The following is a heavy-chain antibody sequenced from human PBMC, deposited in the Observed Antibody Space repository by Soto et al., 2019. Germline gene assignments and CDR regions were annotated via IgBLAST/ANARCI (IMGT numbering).Heavy chain of an antibody. CDR2: IKSKTDGGTT. CDR3: TTDPHYGDYAYYFDY. CDR1: GFTFSNAW. J-gene: IGHJ4*02. Sequence: EVQLVESGGGLVKPGGSLRLSCAASGFTFSNAWMSWVRQAPGKGLEWVGRIKSKTDGGTTDYAAPVKGRFTISRDDSKNTLYLQMNSLKTEDTAVYYCTTDPHYGDYAYYFDYWGQGTLVTVSS. V-gene: IGHV3-15*01. D-gene: IGHD4-17*01.